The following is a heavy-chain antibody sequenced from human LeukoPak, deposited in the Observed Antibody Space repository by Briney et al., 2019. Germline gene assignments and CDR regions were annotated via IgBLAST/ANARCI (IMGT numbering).Heavy chain of an antibody. J-gene: IGHJ4*02. V-gene: IGHV3-30*02. D-gene: IGHD3-9*01. CDR1: GFTFSSYG. CDR3: AKDLAYDILTGHPFDY. CDR2: IRYDGSNK. Sequence: GGSLRLSCAASGFTFSSYGMHWVRRAPGKGLEWVAFIRYDGSNKYYADSVKGRFTISRDNSKNTLYLQMNSLRAEDTAVYYCAKDLAYDILTGHPFDYWGQGTLVTVSS.